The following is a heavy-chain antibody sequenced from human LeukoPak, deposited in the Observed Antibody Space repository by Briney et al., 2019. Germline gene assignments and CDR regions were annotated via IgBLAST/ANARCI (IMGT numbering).Heavy chain of an antibody. V-gene: IGHV3-30-3*01. CDR1: GFTFSSYA. CDR2: ISYDGSNK. Sequence: PGGSLRLSCAASGFTFSSYAMHWVRQAPGKGLEWVAVISYDGSNKYYADSVKGRFTISRDNSKNTLYLQMDRLRVEDTAVYYCAMALDYWGQGTLVTVSS. J-gene: IGHJ4*02. CDR3: AMALDY.